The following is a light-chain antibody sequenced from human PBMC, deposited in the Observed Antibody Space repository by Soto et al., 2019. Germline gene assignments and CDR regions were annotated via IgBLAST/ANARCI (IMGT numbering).Light chain of an antibody. CDR1: QTVRNSY. CDR2: GTS. J-gene: IGKJ2*01. CDR3: QQYDDSGAQFT. Sequence: LVLTQSPGTLSLSPGERATLSCRASQTVRNSYLAWYQQKLGQPPRLVLYGTSNRATGIPARFSGRGSGTDFILIISGREPEDAAMYFCQQYDDSGAQFTFGQGTKLEIK. V-gene: IGKV3-20*01.